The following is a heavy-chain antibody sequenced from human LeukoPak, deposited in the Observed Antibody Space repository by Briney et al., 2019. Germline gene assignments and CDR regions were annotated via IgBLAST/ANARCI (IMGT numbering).Heavy chain of an antibody. CDR2: IYSGGST. V-gene: IGHV3-53*01. CDR3: ARSIGALNYFDY. J-gene: IGHJ4*02. Sequence: PSETLSLTCAVYGGSFSGHYWSWVRQAPGKGLEWVSVIYSGGSTYYADSVKGRFTISRDNSKNTLYLQMNSLRAEDTAVYYCARSIGALNYFDYWGQGTLVTVSS. CDR1: GGSFSGHY. D-gene: IGHD2/OR15-2a*01.